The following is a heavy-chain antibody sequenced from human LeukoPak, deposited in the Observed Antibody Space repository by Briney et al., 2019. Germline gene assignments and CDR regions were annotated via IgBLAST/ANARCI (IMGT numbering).Heavy chain of an antibody. CDR1: GFTFSSYW. Sequence: PGGSLRLSCAASGFTFSSYWMHWVRQAPGKGLVWVSRINSDGSSTNYADSVKGRFTVSRDNAKNTLNLQMNSLRAEDTAVYYCARVTSSGWYVDYWGQGTLVTVSS. D-gene: IGHD6-19*01. CDR3: ARVTSSGWYVDY. J-gene: IGHJ4*02. V-gene: IGHV3-74*01. CDR2: INSDGSST.